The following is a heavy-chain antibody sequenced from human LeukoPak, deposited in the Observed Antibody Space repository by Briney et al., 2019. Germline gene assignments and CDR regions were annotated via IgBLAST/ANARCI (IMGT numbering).Heavy chain of an antibody. D-gene: IGHD5-24*01. CDR3: ARVEMATISVTP. J-gene: IGHJ5*02. Sequence: PGGSLRLSCAASGFTVSSNYMSWVRQAPGKGLEWVSVIYSGGSTYYADSVKGRFTISRGNSKNTLYLQMNSLRAEDTAVYYCARVEMATISVTPWGQGTLVTVSS. CDR2: IYSGGST. CDR1: GFTVSSNY. V-gene: IGHV3-53*01.